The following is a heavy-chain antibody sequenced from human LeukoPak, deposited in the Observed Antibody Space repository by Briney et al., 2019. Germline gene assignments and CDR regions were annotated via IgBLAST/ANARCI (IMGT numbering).Heavy chain of an antibody. CDR3: ASTAWGPFDY. D-gene: IGHD5-18*01. J-gene: IGHJ4*02. Sequence: ASVKVSCKASGYTFTGYYMHWVRQAPGQGLEWMGGFDPEDGETIYAQKFQGRVTMTEDTSTDTAYTELSSLRSEDTAVYYCASTAWGPFDYWGQGTLVTVSS. V-gene: IGHV1-24*01. CDR2: FDPEDGET. CDR1: GYTFTGYY.